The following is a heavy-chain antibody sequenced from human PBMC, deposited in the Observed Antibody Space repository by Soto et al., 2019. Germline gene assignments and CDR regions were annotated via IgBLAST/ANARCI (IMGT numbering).Heavy chain of an antibody. Sequence: EVQLVESGGGLVQPGGSLRLSCAASGFTFSSCWMSWVRQAPGKGLEWVANIKQDGSEKYYVDSVKGRFTISRDNAKNSLYLQMNSLRAEDTAVYYCARDDFDIWGQGTMVTVSS. J-gene: IGHJ3*02. V-gene: IGHV3-7*05. CDR1: GFTFSSCW. CDR2: IKQDGSEK. CDR3: ARDDFDI.